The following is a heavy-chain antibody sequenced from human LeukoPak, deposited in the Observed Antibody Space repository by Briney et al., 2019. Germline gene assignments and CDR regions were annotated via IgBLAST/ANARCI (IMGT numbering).Heavy chain of an antibody. V-gene: IGHV3-7*01. J-gene: IGHJ4*02. CDR2: IKQDGSEK. Sequence: QSGGFLRLSCAASGFTFSSYWMSWVRQAPGKGLEWVANIKQDGSEKYYVDSVKGRFTISRDNAKNSLYLQMNSLRAEDTAVYYCARDLSSSGYYYSDYWGQGTLVTVSS. CDR1: GFTFSSYW. CDR3: ARDLSSSGYYYSDY. D-gene: IGHD3-22*01.